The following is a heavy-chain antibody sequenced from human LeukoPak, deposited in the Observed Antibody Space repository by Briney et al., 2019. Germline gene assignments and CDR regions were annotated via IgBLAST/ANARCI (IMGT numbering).Heavy chain of an antibody. CDR2: IIPIFGTA. J-gene: IGHJ6*02. V-gene: IGHV1-69*13. D-gene: IGHD3-22*01. CDR3: AIGWYYYDSSGHPGGMDV. Sequence: GASVKVSCKASGGTFSSYAISWVRQAPGQGLEWMGGIIPIFGTANYAQKFQGRVTITADESTSTAYMELSSLRSEDTAVYYCAIGWYYYDSSGHPGGMDVWGQGTTVTVSS. CDR1: GGTFSSYA.